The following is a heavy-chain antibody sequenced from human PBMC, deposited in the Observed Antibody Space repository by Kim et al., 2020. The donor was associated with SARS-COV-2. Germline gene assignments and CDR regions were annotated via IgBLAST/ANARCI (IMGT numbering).Heavy chain of an antibody. Sequence: GGSLRLSCAASGFTFSNYWMSWVRQAPGKGLEWVANIKRDGSEKYYVDSVRGRFTISRDNAQNSLFLQMNSLRVEDTAVYYCTSWGAGNYWGPDTLVTVSS. CDR1: GFTFSNYW. CDR3: TSWGAGNY. D-gene: IGHD6-13*01. V-gene: IGHV3-7*01. CDR2: IKRDGSEK. J-gene: IGHJ4*02.